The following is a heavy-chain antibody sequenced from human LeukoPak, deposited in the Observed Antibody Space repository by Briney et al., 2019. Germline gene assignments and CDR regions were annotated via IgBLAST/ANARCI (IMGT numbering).Heavy chain of an antibody. J-gene: IGHJ2*01. CDR1: GGTFSSYA. CDR2: IIPIFGTA. V-gene: IGHV1-69*05. CDR3: ARGVLGCSSTSCYKSQYWYFDL. D-gene: IGHD2-2*01. Sequence: ASVKVSCKASGGTFSSYAISWVRQAPGQGLEWMGGIIPIFGTANYAQKFQGRVTITTDESTSTAYMELSSLRSEDTAVYYCARGVLGCSSTSCYKSQYWYFDLWGCGTLVTVSS.